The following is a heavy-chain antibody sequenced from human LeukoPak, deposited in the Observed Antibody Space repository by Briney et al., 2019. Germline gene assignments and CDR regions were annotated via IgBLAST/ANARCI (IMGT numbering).Heavy chain of an antibody. CDR3: ARPVTYSSSRPPYFDY. D-gene: IGHD6-13*01. J-gene: IGHJ4*02. CDR1: GGSISSSSYY. V-gene: IGHV4-39*01. CDR2: IYYSGST. Sequence: SETLSLTCTVSGGSISSSSYYWGWIRQPPGKGLEWIGSIYYSGSTYYNPSLKSRVTISVDTSKNQFSLKLSSVTAAVTAVYYCARPVTYSSSRPPYFDYWGQGTLVTVSS.